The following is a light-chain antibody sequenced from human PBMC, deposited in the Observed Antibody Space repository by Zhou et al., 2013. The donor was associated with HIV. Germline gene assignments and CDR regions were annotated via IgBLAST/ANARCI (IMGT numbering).Light chain of an antibody. J-gene: IGKJ1*01. CDR2: GAS. V-gene: IGKV3-15*01. Sequence: IMMTQSPATLSVSPGERATLSCRASQNINSNLAWYQQKPGQAPRLLIYGASSRATGVPARFSGSGSGTDFTLTISTTQSEDFAIYYCQHYDKRPLWTFGRGTKVEIK. CDR3: QHYDKRPLWT. CDR1: QNINSN.